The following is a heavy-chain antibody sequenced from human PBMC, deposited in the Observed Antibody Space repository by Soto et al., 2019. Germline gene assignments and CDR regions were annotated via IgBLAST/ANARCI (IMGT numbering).Heavy chain of an antibody. CDR2: ISAYNGNT. D-gene: IGHD3-10*01. J-gene: IGHJ5*02. CDR3: ARDGNGQAKYYYGSGSYYR. Sequence: VASVKVSCKASGYTFTSYGISWVRQAPGQGLEWMGWISAYNGNTNYAQKLQGRVTMTTDTSTSTAYMELRSLRSDDTAVYYCARDGNGQAKYYYGSGSYYRWGQGTLVTVS. CDR1: GYTFTSYG. V-gene: IGHV1-18*01.